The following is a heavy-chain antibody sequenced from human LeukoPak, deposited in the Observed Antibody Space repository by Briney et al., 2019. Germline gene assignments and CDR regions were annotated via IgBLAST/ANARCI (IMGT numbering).Heavy chain of an antibody. J-gene: IGHJ3*02. Sequence: ASVTVSCKASGYTFTGYYMHWVRQAPGQGLEWMGWINPNSGGTNYAQKFQGRVTMTRDTSISTAYMELSRLRSDDTTVYYCARARGSLTRTTRYAFDIWGQGTMVTVSS. D-gene: IGHD2-2*01. CDR2: INPNSGGT. CDR1: GYTFTGYY. CDR3: ARARGSLTRTTRYAFDI. V-gene: IGHV1-2*02.